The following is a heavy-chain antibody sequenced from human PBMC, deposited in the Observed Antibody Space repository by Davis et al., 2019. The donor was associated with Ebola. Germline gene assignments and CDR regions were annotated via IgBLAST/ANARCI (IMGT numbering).Heavy chain of an antibody. CDR2: ISGSGGST. J-gene: IGHJ3*02. Sequence: GESLKISCAASGFTFSSYAMSWVRQAPGKGLEWVSAISGSGGSTYYADSVKGRFTISRDNSKNTLYLQMNSLRAEDTAVYYCAKDPEVRITILPHAFDIWGQGTMVTVSS. D-gene: IGHD3-3*01. CDR3: AKDPEVRITILPHAFDI. V-gene: IGHV3-23*01. CDR1: GFTFSSYA.